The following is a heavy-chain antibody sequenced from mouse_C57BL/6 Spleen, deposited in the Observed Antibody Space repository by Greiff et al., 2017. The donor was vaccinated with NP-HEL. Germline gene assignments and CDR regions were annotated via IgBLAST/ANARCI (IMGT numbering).Heavy chain of an antibody. J-gene: IGHJ3*01. CDR2: IYPGDGDT. CDR3: ARSSYDYDEAWFAY. D-gene: IGHD2-4*01. Sequence: QVQLQQSGAELVKPGASVKISCKASGYAFSSYWMNWVKQRPGKGLEWIGQIYPGDGDTNYNGKFKGKATLTADKSSSTAYMQLSSLTSEDSAVYFCARSSYDYDEAWFAYWGQGTLVTVSA. V-gene: IGHV1-80*01. CDR1: GYAFSSYW.